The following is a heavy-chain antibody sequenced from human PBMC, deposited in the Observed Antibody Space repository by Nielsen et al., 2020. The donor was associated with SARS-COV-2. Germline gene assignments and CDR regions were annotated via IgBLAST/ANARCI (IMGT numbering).Heavy chain of an antibody. CDR3: ARDWSRAADV. V-gene: IGHV3-7*01. J-gene: IGHJ3*01. Sequence: GGSLRLSCTASGFTFSSYAMSWVRQAPGKGLEWVADINPDGSEKFYVDSVKGRFTISRDNAKNSMSLQMNSLRVEDTAVYYCARDWSRAADVWGQGTMVTVSS. D-gene: IGHD2-15*01. CDR1: GFTFSSYA. CDR2: INPDGSEK.